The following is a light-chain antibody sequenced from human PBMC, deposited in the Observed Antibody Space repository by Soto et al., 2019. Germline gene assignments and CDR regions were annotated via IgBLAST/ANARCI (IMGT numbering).Light chain of an antibody. V-gene: IGKV1-27*01. J-gene: IGKJ1*01. CDR2: AAS. CDR3: QKYNSAPRK. CDR1: QGISNY. Sequence: DIQMTQSPSSLSASVGDRVTITCRASQGISNYLAWYQQKPGKVPKLLIYAASTLQSGVPSRFSGSGSGTDLTLTISSLQSEDVATYYCQKYNSAPRKFGQETKVEIK.